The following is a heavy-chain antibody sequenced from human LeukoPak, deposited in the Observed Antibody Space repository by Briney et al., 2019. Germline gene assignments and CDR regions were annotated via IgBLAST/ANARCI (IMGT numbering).Heavy chain of an antibody. CDR1: GFSFISYE. CDR3: ARAPAGGGNYYGMDV. V-gene: IGHV3-48*03. Sequence: GGSLRLSCVASGFSFISYEMHWVRQAPGRGLEWLSYISSGGSTKYYADSVKGRFTFSRDNAKDSLYLQMNSLRVEDTAVYYCARAPAGGGNYYGMDVWGKGTTVTVSS. J-gene: IGHJ6*04. CDR2: ISSGGSTK. D-gene: IGHD3-16*01.